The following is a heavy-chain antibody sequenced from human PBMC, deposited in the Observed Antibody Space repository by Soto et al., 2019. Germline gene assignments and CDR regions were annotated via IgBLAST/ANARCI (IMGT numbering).Heavy chain of an antibody. CDR3: ARQYGARGENYYYYYGMDV. Sequence: ASVKVSCKASGYTFTGYYMHWVRQAPGQGLEWMGWINPNSGGTNYAQKFQGWVTMTRDTSISTAYMELSRLRSDDTAVYYCARQYGARGENYYYYYGMDVWGQGTTVTVSS. CDR1: GYTFTGYY. D-gene: IGHD4-17*01. J-gene: IGHJ6*02. CDR2: INPNSGGT. V-gene: IGHV1-2*04.